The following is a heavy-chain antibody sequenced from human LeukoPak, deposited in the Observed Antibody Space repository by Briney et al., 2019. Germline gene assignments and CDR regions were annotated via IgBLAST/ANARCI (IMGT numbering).Heavy chain of an antibody. J-gene: IGHJ4*02. CDR2: INPNTGGA. Sequence: ASVKVSCKASGYTFTGYDMHWLRQAPGQGLEWMGWINPNTGGANYAQKFQGRVTMTRDTSISTAYMELSRLRSDDTAVYYCARDTVLAHYWGQGTLVTVSS. CDR3: ARDTVLAHY. V-gene: IGHV1-2*02. CDR1: GYTFTGYD.